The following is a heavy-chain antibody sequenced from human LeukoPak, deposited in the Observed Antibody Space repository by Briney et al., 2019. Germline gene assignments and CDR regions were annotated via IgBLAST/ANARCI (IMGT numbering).Heavy chain of an antibody. CDR2: INPSGGST. D-gene: IGHD2-15*01. CDR1: GYTFTSYY. CDR3: ARVVRRRYCSGGSCHQGAFDI. Sequence: ASVKVSCKASGYTFTSYYMHWVRQAPGQGLEWMGIINPSGGSTSYAQKFQGRVTMTRDTSTSTVYMELSSLRSEDTAVYCCARVVRRRYCSGGSCHQGAFDIWGQGTMVTVSS. J-gene: IGHJ3*02. V-gene: IGHV1-46*03.